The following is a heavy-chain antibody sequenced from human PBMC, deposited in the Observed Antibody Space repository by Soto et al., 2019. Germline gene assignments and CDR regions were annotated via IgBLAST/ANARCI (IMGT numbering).Heavy chain of an antibody. CDR3: TRDYGGSGRFDY. D-gene: IGHD4-17*01. V-gene: IGHV3-66*01. CDR1: GFTVSSNY. Sequence: PGGSLRLSCAASGFTVSSNYMSWVRQAPGKGLEWVSVIYTGGSTYYADSVKGRFTISRDNSKNTLYLQMNSLRAEDTAVYYCTRDYGGSGRFDYWGQGTLVTVSS. CDR2: IYTGGST. J-gene: IGHJ4*02.